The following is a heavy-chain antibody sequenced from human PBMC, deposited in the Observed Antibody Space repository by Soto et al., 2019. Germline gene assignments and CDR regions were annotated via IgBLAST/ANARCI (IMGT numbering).Heavy chain of an antibody. V-gene: IGHV4-39*01. Sequence: KTSETLSLTCTVSGGSISSSSYNWGWIRQPPGKGLEWIATIDYSRNTYYNPSLKSRVTISVDTSRNQFSLKMSSVTAADTAVYYCARPLGGRFTVTTYDSWGQGVLVTVSS. CDR1: GGSISSSSYN. D-gene: IGHD1-7*01. J-gene: IGHJ4*02. CDR2: IDYSRNT. CDR3: ARPLGGRFTVTTYDS.